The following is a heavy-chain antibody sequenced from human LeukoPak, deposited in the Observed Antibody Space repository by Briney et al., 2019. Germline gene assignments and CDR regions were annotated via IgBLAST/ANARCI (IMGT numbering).Heavy chain of an antibody. CDR2: IYYSGST. J-gene: IGHJ2*01. CDR3: ARVGTGGWYFDL. D-gene: IGHD6-13*01. V-gene: IGHV4-59*11. CDR1: GVSFISHY. Sequence: TSETLSLTXTVSGVSFISHYWSWIRQSPGKGLEWIGYIYYSGSTNYNPSLRGRVTISVDTSKNQFSLKLYSVTAADTAVYYCARVGTGGWYFDLWGRGTLVTVSS.